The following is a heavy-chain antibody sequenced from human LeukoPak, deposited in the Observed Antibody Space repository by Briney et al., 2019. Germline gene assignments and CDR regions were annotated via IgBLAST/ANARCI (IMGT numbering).Heavy chain of an antibody. CDR2: INTGSTTI. D-gene: IGHD3-3*01. Sequence: GGSLRLSCAASGFHFSTYGMNWVRQAPGKGLEWVSYINTGSTTIHYADSVKGRFTISRDKTRNSLFLQMNGLRVEDTAVYFCARVPDDPWSGYFFDCWGQGTLVTVSS. CDR1: GFHFSTYG. V-gene: IGHV3-48*01. J-gene: IGHJ4*02. CDR3: ARVPDDPWSGYFFDC.